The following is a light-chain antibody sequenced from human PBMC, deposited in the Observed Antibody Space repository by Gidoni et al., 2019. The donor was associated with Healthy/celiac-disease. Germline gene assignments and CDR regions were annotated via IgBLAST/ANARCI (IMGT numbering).Light chain of an antibody. CDR2: DVS. V-gene: IGLV2-11*01. CDR3: CSYAGSYTLV. Sequence: QSALTQPRTVSGSPGQSVTISCTGTSSDVGGYNYVSWSQQHPGKAPKLMIYDVSKRPSGVPDRFSGSKSGNTASLTISGLQAEDEADYYCCSYAGSYTLVFGGGTKLTV. J-gene: IGLJ2*01. CDR1: SSDVGGYNY.